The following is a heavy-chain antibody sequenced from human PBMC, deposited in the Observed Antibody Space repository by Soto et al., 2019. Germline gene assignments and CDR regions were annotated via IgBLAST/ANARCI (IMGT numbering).Heavy chain of an antibody. CDR2: IYYSGST. V-gene: IGHV4-31*03. D-gene: IGHD2-2*01. CDR3: ARGRDCSSTSCYVGVWYFDY. CDR1: GGSISSGGYY. Sequence: QVQLQESGPGLVKPSQTLSLTCTVSGGSISSGGYYWSWIRQHPGKGLEWIGYIYYSGSTYYNPSLKSRVTISVATSKNQFSLKLSSVTAADTAVYYCARGRDCSSTSCYVGVWYFDYWGQGTLVTVSS. J-gene: IGHJ4*02.